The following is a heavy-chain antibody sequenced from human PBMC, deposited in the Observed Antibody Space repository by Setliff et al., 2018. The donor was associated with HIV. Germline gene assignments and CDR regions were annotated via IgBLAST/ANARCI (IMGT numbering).Heavy chain of an antibody. J-gene: IGHJ4*01. CDR2: IGSSNHGI. V-gene: IGHV3-11*03. CDR3: ASFFGDYGY. CDR1: GFTFSDYY. D-gene: IGHD3-10*01. Sequence: GGSLRLSCAASGFTFSDYYMTWIRQAPGKGLDWVAHIGSSNHGIHYTASVQGRFTVSRDNANNLLFLEMNNLRVEDTAVYYCASFFGDYGYWGHGTQVTVSS.